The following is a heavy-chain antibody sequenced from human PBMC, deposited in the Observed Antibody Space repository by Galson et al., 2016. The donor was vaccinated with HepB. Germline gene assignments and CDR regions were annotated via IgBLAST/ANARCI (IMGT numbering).Heavy chain of an antibody. CDR3: VRGDVVVVPAEYNWFDP. CDR2: INSNSGEA. CDR1: GYTYTDYY. J-gene: IGHJ5*02. Sequence: SVKVSCKASGYTYTDYYVHWVRQAPGLGLEWMGRINSNSGEANYAQRFQGRLTMTRDTSISTTYMEMSRLRSDDTAIYYWVRGDVVVVPAEYNWFDPWGQGTLVTVSS. V-gene: IGHV1-2*06. D-gene: IGHD2-2*01.